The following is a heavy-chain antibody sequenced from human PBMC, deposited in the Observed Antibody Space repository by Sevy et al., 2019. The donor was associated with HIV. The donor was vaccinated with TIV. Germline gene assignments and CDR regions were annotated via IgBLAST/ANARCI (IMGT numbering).Heavy chain of an antibody. CDR1: GFAFRTYA. Sequence: QGGSLRLSCAASGFAFRTYAFHWVRQAPGRGLERVCLISSNGDNAFYANSVRGRFTISRDNSMNTLYLELNNLTPDDTAVYYCARGPEWELTSFLSHWGQGTLVTVSS. D-gene: IGHD3-9*01. CDR2: ISSNGDNA. CDR3: ARGPEWELTSFLSH. J-gene: IGHJ4*02. V-gene: IGHV3-30-3*01.